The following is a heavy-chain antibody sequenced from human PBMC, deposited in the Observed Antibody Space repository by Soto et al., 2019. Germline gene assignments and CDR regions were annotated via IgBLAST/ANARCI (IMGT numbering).Heavy chain of an antibody. CDR3: ARDGRYYDFWSGYPEPAY. V-gene: IGHV3-11*06. Sequence: GGSLRLSCAASGFNFRDYYMSWIRQAPGKGLEWISYISSSSSYIYYADSVKGRFTISRDNAKNSLYLQMNSLRAEDTAVYYCARDGRYYDFWSGYPEPAYWGQGTLVTVSS. D-gene: IGHD3-3*01. CDR2: ISSSSSYI. CDR1: GFNFRDYY. J-gene: IGHJ4*02.